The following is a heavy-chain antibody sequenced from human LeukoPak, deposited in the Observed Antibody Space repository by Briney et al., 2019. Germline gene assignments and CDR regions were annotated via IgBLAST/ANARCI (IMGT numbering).Heavy chain of an antibody. CDR2: ISAYNGNT. Sequence: ASVKVSCKASGYTFTSYGISWVRQAPGQGLEWMGWISAYNGNTNYAQKLQGRVTMTTDTSTSTAYMELSSLRSEDTAVYYCARGSSLISGWWGGYYYYGMDVWGQGTTVTVSS. CDR3: ARGSSLISGWWGGYYYYGMDV. D-gene: IGHD6-19*01. V-gene: IGHV1-18*01. CDR1: GYTFTSYG. J-gene: IGHJ6*02.